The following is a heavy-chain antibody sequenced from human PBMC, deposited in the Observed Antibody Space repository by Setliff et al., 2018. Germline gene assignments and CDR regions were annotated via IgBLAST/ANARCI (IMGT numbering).Heavy chain of an antibody. J-gene: IGHJ3*02. CDR1: GYTFAKYG. CDR3: VRDRAAIVVGPPTAAFDI. CDR2: ISGYNGYT. V-gene: IGHV1-18*01. D-gene: IGHD2-2*01. Sequence: ASVKVSCKAFGYTFAKYGTSWVRQAPGQGLEWMGWISGYNGYTVYSQKLQGRVTLTTDTSTGTAYMEVRSLRSDDTAQYYCVRDRAAIVVGPPTAAFDIWGQGTMVTVSS.